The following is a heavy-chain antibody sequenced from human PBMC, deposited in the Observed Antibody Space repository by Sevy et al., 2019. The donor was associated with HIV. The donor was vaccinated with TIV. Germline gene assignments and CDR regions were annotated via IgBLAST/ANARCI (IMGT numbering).Heavy chain of an antibody. D-gene: IGHD3-9*01. V-gene: IGHV3-30*18. CDR1: GISFTTSG. Sequence: GGSLRLSCVVSGISFTTSGMHWVRQAPGKGLEWVAVISYHGRDKFYAESVKGRSTISRDNSKNMLYLQMNSLRAEDTAVYYCAKDFTGYNGMEVWGQGTMVTVSS. CDR3: AKDFTGYNGMEV. J-gene: IGHJ6*02. CDR2: ISYHGRDK.